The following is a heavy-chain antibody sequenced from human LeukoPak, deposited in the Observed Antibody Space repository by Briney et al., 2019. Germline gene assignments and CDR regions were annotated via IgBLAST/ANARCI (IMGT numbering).Heavy chain of an antibody. Sequence: ASVKVSCKVSGYTLTELSMHWVRQAPGKGLEWMGGFDPEDGETIYAQKFQGRVTMTEDTSTDTAYMELSSLRCEVQAVYYCATPPDYDFWSPANNAFDIWGQGTMVTVSS. CDR2: FDPEDGET. CDR3: ATPPDYDFWSPANNAFDI. D-gene: IGHD3-3*01. J-gene: IGHJ3*02. CDR1: GYTLTELS. V-gene: IGHV1-24*01.